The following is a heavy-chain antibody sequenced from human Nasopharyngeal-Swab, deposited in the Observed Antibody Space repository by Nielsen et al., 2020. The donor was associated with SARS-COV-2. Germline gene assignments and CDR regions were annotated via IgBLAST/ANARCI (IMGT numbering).Heavy chain of an antibody. CDR3: ARLYGGYSYGYGNYYMDV. J-gene: IGHJ6*03. D-gene: IGHD5-18*01. CDR2: IYYSGST. CDR1: GGSISSYY. V-gene: IGHV4-59*08. Sequence: SETLSLTCTVSGGSISSYYWSWIRRPPGKGLEWIGYIYYSGSTNYNPSLKSRVTISVDTSKNQFSLKLSSVTAADTAVYYCARLYGGYSYGYGNYYMDVWGKGTTVTVSS.